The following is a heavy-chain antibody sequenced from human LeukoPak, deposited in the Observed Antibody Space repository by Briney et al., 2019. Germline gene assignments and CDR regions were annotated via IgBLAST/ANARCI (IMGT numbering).Heavy chain of an antibody. CDR3: ARADHPGGYRHGSFDF. J-gene: IGHJ4*02. D-gene: IGHD5-18*01. Sequence: SGTLSLTCTVSGGSIISSSYYWGWIRQPPGKGLGWIGYISYSGSINYNPSLKSRVTISVDTSKNQFSLKLNSVTAADTAVYYCARADHPGGYRHGSFDFWGQGTLVTVSS. CDR1: GGSIISSSYY. V-gene: IGHV4-61*05. CDR2: ISYSGSI.